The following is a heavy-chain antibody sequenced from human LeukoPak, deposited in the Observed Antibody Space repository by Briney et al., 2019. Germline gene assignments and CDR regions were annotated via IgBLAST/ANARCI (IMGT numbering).Heavy chain of an antibody. J-gene: IGHJ3*02. V-gene: IGHV4-34*01. CDR2: INHSGST. CDR1: GGSFRGNY. D-gene: IGHD4-17*01. Sequence: SETLSLTCAVYGGSFRGNYWSWIRQPPGKGLEWIGEINHSGSTNYNPSLKSRVTISVDTSKNQFSQKLSSVTAADTAVYYCARVGVTTLNAFDIWGQGTMVTVSS. CDR3: ARVGVTTLNAFDI.